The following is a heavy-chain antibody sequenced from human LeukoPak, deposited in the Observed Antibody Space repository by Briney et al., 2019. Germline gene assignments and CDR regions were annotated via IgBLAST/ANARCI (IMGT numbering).Heavy chain of an antibody. CDR2: IYPGDSDT. CDR1: GYSFTSYW. CDR3: ASPYCSGGICSGTFDY. J-gene: IGHJ4*02. V-gene: IGHV5-51*01. D-gene: IGHD2-15*01. Sequence: GESLKISCKGSGYSFTSYWIGWVRQMPGKGLEWMGIIYPGDSDTRYSLSFQGQVTISADKSISTAYLQWSSLKASDTAMYYCASPYCSGGICSGTFDYWGQGTLVTVSS.